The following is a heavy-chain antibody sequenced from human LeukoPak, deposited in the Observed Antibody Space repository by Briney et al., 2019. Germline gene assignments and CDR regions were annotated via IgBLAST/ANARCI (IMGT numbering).Heavy chain of an antibody. Sequence: PSETLSLTCTVSGGSISSSIYYWGWIRQPPGKGLEWIAIIDYSGSTYYSPSLKSRVTISIDTSKNQFSLRLSSVTAADTAVYYCARERYSYGQLDAFDIWGQGTMVTVSS. CDR1: GGSISSSIYY. CDR3: ARERYSYGQLDAFDI. CDR2: IDYSGST. J-gene: IGHJ3*02. V-gene: IGHV4-39*07. D-gene: IGHD5-18*01.